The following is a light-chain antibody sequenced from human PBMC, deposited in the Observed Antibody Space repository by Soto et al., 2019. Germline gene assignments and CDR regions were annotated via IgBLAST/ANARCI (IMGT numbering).Light chain of an antibody. V-gene: IGKV1-5*03. CDR3: QQYNSYQT. CDR1: QSISSW. CDR2: KAS. Sequence: DIQMTQSPSTLSASVGDRVTITCRASQSISSWLAWYQQKPGKAPKLLIYKASSLESGVPSRFSGSGSGTEFTLTISSRQPDDFATYYCQQYNSYQTFGQGTKVDIK. J-gene: IGKJ1*01.